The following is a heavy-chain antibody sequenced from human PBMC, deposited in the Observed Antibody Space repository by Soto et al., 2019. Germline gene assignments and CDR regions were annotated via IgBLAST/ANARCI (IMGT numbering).Heavy chain of an antibody. J-gene: IGHJ5*02. CDR2: ISTYSGDT. V-gene: IGHV1-18*01. Sequence: QVHLVQSGVEVKTPGASVTVSCQASGYTFFTYDISWVRQAPGQGLEWMGWISTYSGDTKYAQKFQGRVTMTTDTSTTTAYLELRSLRSDDTAVYYCARHHGPTTSENWCDPWGQGTLVTVSS. CDR1: GYTFFTYD. D-gene: IGHD5-12*01. CDR3: ARHHGPTTSENWCDP.